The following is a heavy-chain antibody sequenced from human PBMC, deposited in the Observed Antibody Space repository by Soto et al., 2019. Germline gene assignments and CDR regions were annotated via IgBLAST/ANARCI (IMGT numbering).Heavy chain of an antibody. Sequence: LRLSCAASGFPFSRSFMHWVRQAPGKGLEWVAVLWYDGSNQYYADSVKGRFTISRDNSKNTLYLQMNSLRAEDTAVYYCAREYYDFWSGYLNWFDPWGQGTLVTVSS. J-gene: IGHJ5*02. V-gene: IGHV3-33*08. CDR1: GFPFSRSF. CDR2: LWYDGSNQ. CDR3: AREYYDFWSGYLNWFDP. D-gene: IGHD3-3*01.